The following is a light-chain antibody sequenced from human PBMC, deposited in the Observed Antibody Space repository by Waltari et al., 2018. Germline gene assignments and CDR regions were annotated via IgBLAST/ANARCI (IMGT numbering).Light chain of an antibody. V-gene: IGKV3-15*01. J-gene: IGKJ2*01. CDR2: VTS. CDR3: QQYNEWPYT. Sequence: ETIMTQSPATLSVSPGETATLSCRASKSVGNNIAWFQQTPGQAPRLLFYVTSSRSTNIPGRFSGAGSGTDFTLTISGLQSEDFAVYYCQQYNEWPYTFGQGT. CDR1: KSVGNN.